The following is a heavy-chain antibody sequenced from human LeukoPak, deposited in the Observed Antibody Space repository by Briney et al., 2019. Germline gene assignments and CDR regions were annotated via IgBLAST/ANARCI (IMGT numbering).Heavy chain of an antibody. CDR2: IVGSDDST. V-gene: IGHV3-23*01. Sequence: GGSLRLSCVASGFSFSSYAMNWVRQGAGKGLEWASGIVGSDDSTYHADSVRGRFTISRDNSKNTLYLHMNSLSGEDTAVYYCARGRRTDFHYYNYMDVWGKGTAVTVSS. D-gene: IGHD3-3*01. CDR3: ARGRRTDFHYYNYMDV. J-gene: IGHJ6*03. CDR1: GFSFSSYA.